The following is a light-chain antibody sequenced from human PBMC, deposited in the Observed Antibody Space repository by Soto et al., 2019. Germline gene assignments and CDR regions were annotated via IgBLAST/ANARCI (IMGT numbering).Light chain of an antibody. CDR2: FDD. V-gene: IGLV1-36*01. CDR3: ASWDDSLGGPL. CDR1: SSNIGNNA. J-gene: IGLJ3*02. Sequence: QSVLTQPPSVSAAPGQRVTISCSGSSSNIGNNAVNWYQQLPGKAPKLLIHFDDRVPSGVSDRFSGSKSGTSASLAISGLQSEDEADYCASWDDSLGGPLFGGGTQLTVL.